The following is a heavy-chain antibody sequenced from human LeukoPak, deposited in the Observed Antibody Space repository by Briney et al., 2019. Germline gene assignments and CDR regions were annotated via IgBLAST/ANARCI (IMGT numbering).Heavy chain of an antibody. CDR3: ARAPWGSNWFDP. V-gene: IGHV1-18*04. J-gene: IGHJ5*02. D-gene: IGHD7-27*01. CDR1: GYTFTSYV. Sequence: GASVSVSCKASGYTFTSYVISWVRQAPGQGLEWMGWISAYNGNTNYAQKLQGRVTMTTDTSTSTAYMELGSLRSDDTAVYYCARAPWGSNWFDPWGQGTLVTVSS. CDR2: ISAYNGNT.